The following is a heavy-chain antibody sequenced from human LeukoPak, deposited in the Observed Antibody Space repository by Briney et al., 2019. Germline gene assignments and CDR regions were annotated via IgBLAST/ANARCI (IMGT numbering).Heavy chain of an antibody. CDR2: ISSSSSYI. CDR1: AFTFSRYS. Sequence: GGSLRLSCAASAFTFSRYSMNWVRQAPGKGLEWVSSISSSSSYIYYADSVKGRFTISRDNAKNSLYLQMNSLRAEDTAVYYCARGGVFSSGWYVDYWGQGTLVSVSS. D-gene: IGHD6-19*01. J-gene: IGHJ4*02. V-gene: IGHV3-21*01. CDR3: ARGGVFSSGWYVDY.